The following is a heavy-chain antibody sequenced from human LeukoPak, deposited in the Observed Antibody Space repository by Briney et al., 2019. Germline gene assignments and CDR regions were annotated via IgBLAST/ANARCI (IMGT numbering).Heavy chain of an antibody. J-gene: IGHJ4*02. Sequence: ASVKVSCKASGYTLSSYGIIWVRQAPGQGLEWMGWGSAFNGNTDYATKLQGRVTMTTDTSTTTAYMELRSLTSDDTAVYYCARRGGSYSHSDFWGQGTLVTVSS. V-gene: IGHV1-18*01. CDR1: GYTLSSYG. CDR2: GSAFNGNT. D-gene: IGHD1-26*01. CDR3: ARRGGSYSHSDF.